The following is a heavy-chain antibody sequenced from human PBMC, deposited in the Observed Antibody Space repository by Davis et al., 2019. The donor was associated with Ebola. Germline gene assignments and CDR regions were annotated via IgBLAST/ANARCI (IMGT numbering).Heavy chain of an antibody. Sequence: GESLKISCAASGFTFSSYAMSWVRQAPGKGLEWVSAISGSGGSTYYADSVKGRFTISRDNAKKSVYLQMNSLRAEDTAVYYCARPLLRDYGMDVWGKGTTVTVSS. CDR3: ARPLLRDYGMDV. V-gene: IGHV3-23*01. D-gene: IGHD2-21*01. CDR2: ISGSGGST. CDR1: GFTFSSYA. J-gene: IGHJ6*04.